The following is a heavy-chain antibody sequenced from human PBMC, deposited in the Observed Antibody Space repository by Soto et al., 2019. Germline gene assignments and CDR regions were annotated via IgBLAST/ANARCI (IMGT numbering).Heavy chain of an antibody. V-gene: IGHV3-72*01. J-gene: IGHJ6*03. Sequence: GGSLRLSCAVSGFIFSDHYMDWVRQAPGKGLEWVGRSRNRAKGYSTDYAASVKGRFTISRDESQNLLNLQLNSMKAEATAVYYCARVQGQLAWGKGTRSPSP. CDR2: SRNRAKGYST. CDR3: ARVQGQLA. D-gene: IGHD6-13*01. CDR1: GFIFSDHY.